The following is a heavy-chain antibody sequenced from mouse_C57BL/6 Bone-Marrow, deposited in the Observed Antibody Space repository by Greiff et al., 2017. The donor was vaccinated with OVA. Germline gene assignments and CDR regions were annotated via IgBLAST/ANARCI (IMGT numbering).Heavy chain of an antibody. CDR1: GYSFTGYY. J-gene: IGHJ3*01. V-gene: IGHV1-42*01. D-gene: IGHD2-4*01. CDR2: INPSTGGT. Sequence: DVQLQESGPELVKPGASVKISCKASGYSFTGYYMNWVKQSPEKSLEWIGEINPSTGGTTYNQKFKAKATLTVDKSSSTAYMQLKSLTSEDSAVYYCARRGLRRTWFAYWGQGTLVTVSA. CDR3: ARRGLRRTWFAY.